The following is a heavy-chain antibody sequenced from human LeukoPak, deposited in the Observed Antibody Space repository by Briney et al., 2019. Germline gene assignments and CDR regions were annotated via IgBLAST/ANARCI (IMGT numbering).Heavy chain of an antibody. D-gene: IGHD3-3*01. V-gene: IGHV4-4*07. CDR3: ARVGTDFWSGYTPYFDY. CDR2: IYTCGST. Sequence: PSETLSLTCTVYGGSFSSYYWSWIRQPAGKGLEWIGRIYTCGSTNYNPSLKSRVTMSVDTSKNQFSLKLSSVTAADTAVYYCARVGTDFWSGYTPYFDYWGQGTLVTVSS. CDR1: GGSFSSYY. J-gene: IGHJ4*02.